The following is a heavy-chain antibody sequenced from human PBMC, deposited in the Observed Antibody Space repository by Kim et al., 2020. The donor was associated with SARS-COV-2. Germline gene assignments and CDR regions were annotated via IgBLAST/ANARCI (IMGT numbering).Heavy chain of an antibody. D-gene: IGHD2-8*01. CDR2: ISGSNGAT. J-gene: IGHJ4*02. CDR3: ARAHYSTNSPFFY. Sequence: ASVKVSCKASGYTFSNYGISWVRLAPGQGLEWMGWISGSNGATKYAQKFQGRVTMTTDTSADTAYMELRSLRSDDTALYYCARAHYSTNSPFFYWGQGTLVPGSS. CDR1: GYTFSNYG. V-gene: IGHV1-18*01.